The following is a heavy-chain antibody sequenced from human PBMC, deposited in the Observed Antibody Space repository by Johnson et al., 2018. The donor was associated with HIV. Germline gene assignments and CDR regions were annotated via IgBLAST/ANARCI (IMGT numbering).Heavy chain of an antibody. CDR2: IGTAGDT. Sequence: VQLVESGGGLVQPGGSLRLSCAASGFTFSSYDMHWVRQATGKGLEWVSAIGTAGDTYYPGSVQGRFTLSRDNSQNTLYLQMNSLRVEDTAVYFCARDGKYSSIGPDAFDVWGQGTMVAVSS. CDR1: GFTFSSYD. CDR3: ARDGKYSSIGPDAFDV. V-gene: IGHV3-13*01. D-gene: IGHD6-13*01. J-gene: IGHJ3*01.